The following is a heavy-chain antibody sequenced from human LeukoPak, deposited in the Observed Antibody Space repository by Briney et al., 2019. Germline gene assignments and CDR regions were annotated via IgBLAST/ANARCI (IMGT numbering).Heavy chain of an antibody. Sequence: GGSLRLSCAASGFTFSSYAMSWVRQAPGKGLEWVAVISSDGTNRYYADSVKGRFTISRDNSKNTLYLQMNSLRAEDTAVYYCAKFHSPDFAVAFSDYWGQGTLVTVSS. CDR2: ISSDGTNR. CDR3: AKFHSPDFAVAFSDY. V-gene: IGHV3-30-3*02. J-gene: IGHJ4*02. D-gene: IGHD3-3*01. CDR1: GFTFSSYA.